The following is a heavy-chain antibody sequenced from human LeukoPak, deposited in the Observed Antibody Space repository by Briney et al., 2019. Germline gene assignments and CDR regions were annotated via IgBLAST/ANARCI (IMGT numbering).Heavy chain of an antibody. D-gene: IGHD1-26*01. V-gene: IGHV3-30*18. Sequence: GGSPRLSCAASGFTFSSYDMHWVRQAPGKGLAWVAVISYDGSNKYFADSVKGRFTISRDNSKNTPYLQMNSLRAEDTAVYYCAKNLYSGSYFGYWGQGTLVTVSS. J-gene: IGHJ4*02. CDR2: ISYDGSNK. CDR3: AKNLYSGSYFGY. CDR1: GFTFSSYD.